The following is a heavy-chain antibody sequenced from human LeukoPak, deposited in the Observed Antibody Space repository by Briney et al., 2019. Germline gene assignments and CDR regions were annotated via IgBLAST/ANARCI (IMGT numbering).Heavy chain of an antibody. CDR2: INPNSGGT. D-gene: IGHD2-2*01. Sequence: ASVKVSCKASGYTFTGYYMHWVRQAPGQGLEWMGWINPNSGGTNYAQKFQGRVTMTRDTSISTACMELSRLRSDDTAVYYCASYCSSTSCYEPYFDYWGQGTLVTVSS. CDR3: ASYCSSTSCYEPYFDY. V-gene: IGHV1-2*02. J-gene: IGHJ4*02. CDR1: GYTFTGYY.